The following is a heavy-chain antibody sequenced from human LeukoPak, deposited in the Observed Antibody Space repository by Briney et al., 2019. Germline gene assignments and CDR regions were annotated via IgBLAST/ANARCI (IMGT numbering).Heavy chain of an antibody. CDR1: GGSLSNYY. D-gene: IGHD3-10*01. CDR3: ARFGITVVRGGKYYFDY. J-gene: IGHJ4*02. V-gene: IGHV4-59*08. Sequence: SETLSLTCTVSGGSLSNYYWSWIRQPPGKGLEWIGHIYYSGATKYNPSLKSRITISVDTSKNQFSLMLSSVTAADTAVYYCARFGITVVRGGKYYFDYWGQGTGVTVSS. CDR2: IYYSGAT.